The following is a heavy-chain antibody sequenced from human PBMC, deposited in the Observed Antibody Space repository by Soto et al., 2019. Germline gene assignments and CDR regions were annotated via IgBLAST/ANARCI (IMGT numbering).Heavy chain of an antibody. Sequence: HPGWSLRLSCAASRVTLGNNWVPWVRQAPGKGLVWVSHINSDGSTTNYAGSVKGRFTISRDNAKNTLYLQMNSLRAEDTAVYYCASLYSSSVSLDYWGQGTLVTAPQ. J-gene: IGHJ4*02. V-gene: IGHV3-74*01. CDR2: INSDGSTT. CDR1: RVTLGNNW. CDR3: ASLYSSSVSLDY. D-gene: IGHD2-2*01.